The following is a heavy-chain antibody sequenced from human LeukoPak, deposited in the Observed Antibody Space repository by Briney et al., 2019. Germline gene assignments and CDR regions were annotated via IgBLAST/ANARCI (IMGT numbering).Heavy chain of an antibody. CDR3: ARLLWFGESNWFDP. D-gene: IGHD3-10*01. CDR2: IIPIFGTA. CDR1: GGTFSSYA. Sequence: ASVKVSCKASGGTFSSYAISWVRQAPGQGLEWMGGIIPIFGTANYAQKFQGRVTITADESTSTAYMELSSLRSEDTAVYYCARLLWFGESNWFDPWGQGTLVTVSS. J-gene: IGHJ5*02. V-gene: IGHV1-69*13.